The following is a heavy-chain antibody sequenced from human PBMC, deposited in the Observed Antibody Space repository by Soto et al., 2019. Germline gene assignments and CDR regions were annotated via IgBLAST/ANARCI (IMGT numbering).Heavy chain of an antibody. CDR1: GGSISSYY. CDR3: ARVGYCSSTSCPFDY. Sequence: SETLSLTCTVSGGSISSYYWSWIRQPPGKGLEWIGYIYYSGSTNYNPSLKSRVTISVDTSKNQFSLKLSSVTAADTAVYYCARVGYCSSTSCPFDYWGQGTLVTVSS. J-gene: IGHJ4*02. D-gene: IGHD2-2*01. CDR2: IYYSGST. V-gene: IGHV4-59*01.